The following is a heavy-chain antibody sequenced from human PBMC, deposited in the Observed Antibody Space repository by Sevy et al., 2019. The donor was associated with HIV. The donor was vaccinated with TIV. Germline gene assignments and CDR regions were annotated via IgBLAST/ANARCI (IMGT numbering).Heavy chain of an antibody. D-gene: IGHD3-22*01. J-gene: IGHJ4*02. CDR2: IWNDGSNK. Sequence: GGSLRLSCAASGFTFSNYGMHWVRQAPGKGLEWVAVIWNDGSNKYYADSVKGRFTISRDNSKKTLYLQMNSLRVEDMAVYFCARGGDFNDRSAKRDFDYWGQGTLVTVSS. V-gene: IGHV3-33*01. CDR1: GFTFSNYG. CDR3: ARGGDFNDRSAKRDFDY.